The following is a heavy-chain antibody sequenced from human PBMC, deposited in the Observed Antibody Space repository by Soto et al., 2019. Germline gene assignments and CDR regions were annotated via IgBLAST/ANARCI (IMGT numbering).Heavy chain of an antibody. CDR3: ARRTTMTRDWFDP. CDR1: GDSIITSSW. J-gene: IGHJ5*02. V-gene: IGHV4-4*02. D-gene: IGHD4-17*01. CDR2: SYHSGRT. Sequence: SETLSLTCVVSGDSIITSSWWTWVRQSPGKGLEWIGESYHSGRTDYNPSLKSRVTISVDKSKSQFSLQLTSVTAADTAVYFCARRTTMTRDWFDPWGQGTLVTSPQ.